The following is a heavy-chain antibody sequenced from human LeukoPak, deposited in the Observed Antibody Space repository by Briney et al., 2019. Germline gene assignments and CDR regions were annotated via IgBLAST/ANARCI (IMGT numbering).Heavy chain of an antibody. Sequence: QAGGSLRLSCAASGFTFSNYAMSWVRQTPGKGLEWVSGVSGSTNNTWYADSVKGRFAISRDNSKNTLYLQMTGLRAGDTAEYYCAKSLFTSATGTGRAFHIWGQGTMVTVSS. V-gene: IGHV3-23*01. D-gene: IGHD1-1*01. J-gene: IGHJ3*02. CDR1: GFTFSNYA. CDR3: AKSLFTSATGTGRAFHI. CDR2: VSGSTNNT.